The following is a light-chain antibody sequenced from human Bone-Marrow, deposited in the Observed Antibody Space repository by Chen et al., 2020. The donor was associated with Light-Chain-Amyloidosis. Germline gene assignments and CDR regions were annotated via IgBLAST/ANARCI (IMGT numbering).Light chain of an antibody. V-gene: IGLV2-14*01. CDR3: SSYTITNTLV. CDR1: SSDVGGDNH. Sequence: QSALTQPASVSGSPGQSVTISCTGTSSDVGGDNHVSWYQQHPDKAPKLMLYEVTNRPSCVPDRFSGSKSDNTASLTISGLQTEDEADYFCSSYTITNTLVFGSGTRVTVL. CDR2: EVT. J-gene: IGLJ1*01.